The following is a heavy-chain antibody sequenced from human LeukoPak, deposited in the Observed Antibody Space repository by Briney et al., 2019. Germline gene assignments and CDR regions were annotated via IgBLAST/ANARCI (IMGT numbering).Heavy chain of an antibody. CDR3: ATIPAPRENPADY. CDR1: GGSISEYY. D-gene: IGHD2-21*01. Sequence: SETLSLTCTVSGGSISEYYWTWIRQPPGKGLEWIGYIYYGGSTNYNPSLKSRVTISVDTSKIQFSLKLSSVTAADTAVYYCATIPAPRENPADYWGQGTLVTVSS. J-gene: IGHJ4*02. CDR2: IYYGGST. V-gene: IGHV4-59*01.